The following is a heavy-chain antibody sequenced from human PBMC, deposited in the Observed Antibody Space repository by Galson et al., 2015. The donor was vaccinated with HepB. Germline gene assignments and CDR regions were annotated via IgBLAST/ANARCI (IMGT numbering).Heavy chain of an antibody. CDR2: ISGSGGST. D-gene: IGHD4-11*01. J-gene: IGHJ4*02. Sequence: SLRLSCAASGFTFRSYAMCWVRQAPGKGLEWVSAISGSGGSTYYADSVKGRFTISRDNSKNTLYLQMNSLRAEDTAVYCCARYSNYVSSAFDYWGQGALVTVSS. CDR3: ARYSNYVSSAFDY. V-gene: IGHV3-23*01. CDR1: GFTFRSYA.